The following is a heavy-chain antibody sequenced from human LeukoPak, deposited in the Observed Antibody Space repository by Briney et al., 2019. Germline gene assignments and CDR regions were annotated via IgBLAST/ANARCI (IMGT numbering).Heavy chain of an antibody. CDR1: GYTFTSYY. V-gene: IGHV1-46*01. CDR3: ARDSLDIVVVPAGMADYYYYMDV. CDR2: INPSGGST. D-gene: IGHD2-2*03. J-gene: IGHJ6*03. Sequence: ASVKVSCKASGYTFTSYYMHWVRQAPGQGLEWMGIINPSGGSTSYAQKFQGRVTMTRDTSTSTVYMELSSLRSEDTAVYYCARDSLDIVVVPAGMADYYYYMDVWGKGTTVTISS.